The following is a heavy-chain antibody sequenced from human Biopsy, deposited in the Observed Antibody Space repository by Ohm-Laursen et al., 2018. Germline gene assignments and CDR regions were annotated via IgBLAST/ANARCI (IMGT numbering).Heavy chain of an antibody. D-gene: IGHD3-3*01. CDR3: AKDSFVMEWRGMDV. V-gene: IGHV3-74*01. CDR1: GFTFNAYW. CDR2: IKSVGSWT. J-gene: IGHJ6*02. Sequence: SLRLSCTASGFTFNAYWMYWVRQVPGKGLVWVSHIKSVGSWTNYADSVKGRFTISRDNAKNTLYLQMNSLRAEDTAVYYCAKDSFVMEWRGMDVWGQGTTVTVSS.